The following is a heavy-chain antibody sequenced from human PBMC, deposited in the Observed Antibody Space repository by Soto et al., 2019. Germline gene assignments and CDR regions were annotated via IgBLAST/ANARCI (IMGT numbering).Heavy chain of an antibody. J-gene: IGHJ2*01. CDR1: GFTFSSYA. V-gene: IGHV3-23*01. Sequence: EVQLLESGGGLVQPGGSLRLSCAASGFTFSSYAMSWVRQAPGKGLGWVSAISGSGGSTYYADSVKGRFTISRDNSKNPLYLQMNSLRAEDTAVYYCAKVGAYGLEWYFDLWGRGTLVTVSS. CDR3: AKVGAYGLEWYFDL. D-gene: IGHD3-16*01. CDR2: ISGSGGST.